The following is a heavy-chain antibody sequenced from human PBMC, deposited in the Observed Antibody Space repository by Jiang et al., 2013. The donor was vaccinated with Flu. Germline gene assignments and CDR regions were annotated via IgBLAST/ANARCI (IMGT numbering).Heavy chain of an antibody. J-gene: IGHJ5*02. V-gene: IGHV4-31*02. CDR3: ARVFSGGGEYSSPPNNWFDP. Sequence: SRVTISVDTSKNQFSLKLSSVTAADTAVYYCARVFSGGGEYSSPPNNWFDPWGQGTLVTVSS. D-gene: IGHD2-15*01.